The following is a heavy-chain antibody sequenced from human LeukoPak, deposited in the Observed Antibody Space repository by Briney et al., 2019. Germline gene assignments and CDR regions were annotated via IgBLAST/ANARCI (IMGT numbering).Heavy chain of an antibody. D-gene: IGHD2/OR15-2a*01. CDR1: GFTFSSYA. J-gene: IGHJ4*02. CDR3: ASTNRLDY. V-gene: IGHV3-30*07. Sequence: GGSLRLSCAASGFTFSSYAMHWVRQAPGKGLEWVAVISYDGSNKYYADSVKGRFTISRDNSKNTLYLQMNSLRAEDTAVYYCASTNRLDYWGQGTLVTVSS. CDR2: ISYDGSNK.